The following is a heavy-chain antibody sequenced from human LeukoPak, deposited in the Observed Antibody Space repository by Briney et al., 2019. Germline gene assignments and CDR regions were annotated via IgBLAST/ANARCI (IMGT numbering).Heavy chain of an antibody. Sequence: GGSLRLSCAASGFTFSGYVMTWVRQAPGKGLECVSSITFSSSHIYYADSVKGRFTVSRDNTKDSLYLQMNSLRAEDTAIYYCARGPQFSGPGWFDPWGQGTLVTVSS. J-gene: IGHJ5*02. V-gene: IGHV3-21*01. D-gene: IGHD3-10*01. CDR2: ITFSSSHI. CDR3: ARGPQFSGPGWFDP. CDR1: GFTFSGYV.